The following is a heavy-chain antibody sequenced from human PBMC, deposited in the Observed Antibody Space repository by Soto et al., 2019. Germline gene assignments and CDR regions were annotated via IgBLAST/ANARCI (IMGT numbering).Heavy chain of an antibody. Sequence: QVQMVQSGAEVKKPWASVKVSCKASGYTFGSCAITWVRRAPGQGLEWMGWISGNNGNTNYAQKFQGRVTLTTDTSTGTAFLELRSLRSDDTAVYYCARAVGSPPHGDFWGQGTLVTVSS. V-gene: IGHV1-18*04. CDR3: ARAVGSPPHGDF. J-gene: IGHJ4*02. CDR1: GYTFGSCA. CDR2: ISGNNGNT. D-gene: IGHD1-26*01.